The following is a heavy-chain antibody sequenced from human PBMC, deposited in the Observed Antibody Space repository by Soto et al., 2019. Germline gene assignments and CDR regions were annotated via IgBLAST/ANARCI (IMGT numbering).Heavy chain of an antibody. V-gene: IGHV1-69*12. CDR3: ASHWGQAKRYYYYGMDV. CDR2: IIPIFGTA. CDR1: GGTFNSYA. D-gene: IGHD7-27*01. J-gene: IGHJ6*02. Sequence: QVQLVQSGAEVKKPGSSVKVSCKASGGTFNSYAISWVRQAPGQGLEWMGGIIPIFGTADYAQKFQGRITITADESTRTAYMELSSLRSEATAVYYCASHWGQAKRYYYYGMDVWGQGTTVTVSS.